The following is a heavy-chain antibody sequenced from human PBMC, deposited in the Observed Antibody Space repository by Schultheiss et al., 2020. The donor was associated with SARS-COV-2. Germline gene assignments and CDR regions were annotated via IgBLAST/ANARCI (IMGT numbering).Heavy chain of an antibody. J-gene: IGHJ3*02. D-gene: IGHD3-3*01. CDR2: ISYDGSNK. CDR3: AKDTSTIFGVVIIIDAFDI. Sequence: GGSLRLSCAASGFTFSSYAMHWVRQAPGKGLEWVAVISYDGSNKYYADSVKGRFTISRDNSKNTLYLQMNSLRAEDTAVYYCAKDTSTIFGVVIIIDAFDIWGQGTMVTVSS. V-gene: IGHV3-30*07. CDR1: GFTFSSYA.